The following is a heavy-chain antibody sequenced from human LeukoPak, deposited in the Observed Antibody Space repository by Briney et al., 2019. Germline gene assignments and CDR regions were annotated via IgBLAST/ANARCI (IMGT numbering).Heavy chain of an antibody. CDR2: IYHSGST. CDR1: GYSISSGYY. Sequence: SETLSLTCTVSGYSISSGYYWGWIRQPPGKGLERIGSIYHSGSTYYNPSLKSRVTISVDTSKNQFSLKLSSVTAADTAVYYCARDFSSSWTFDYWGQGTLVTVSS. J-gene: IGHJ4*02. CDR3: ARDFSSSWTFDY. D-gene: IGHD6-13*01. V-gene: IGHV4-38-2*02.